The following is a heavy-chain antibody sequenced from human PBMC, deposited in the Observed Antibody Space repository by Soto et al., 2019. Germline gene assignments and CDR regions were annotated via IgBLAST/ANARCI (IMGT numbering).Heavy chain of an antibody. CDR3: ARGMYQLRDEYFQH. V-gene: IGHV1-69*12. Sequence: QVQLVQSGAEVKKPGSSVKVSCKASGGTFSSYAISWVRQAPGQGLEWMGGIIPIFGTANYAQKFQGRVRIAGTESTSTAYLEPSSLRSEDTAVYYCARGMYQLRDEYFQHWGQGTLVTVAS. J-gene: IGHJ1*01. CDR1: GGTFSSYA. D-gene: IGHD2-2*01. CDR2: IIPIFGTA.